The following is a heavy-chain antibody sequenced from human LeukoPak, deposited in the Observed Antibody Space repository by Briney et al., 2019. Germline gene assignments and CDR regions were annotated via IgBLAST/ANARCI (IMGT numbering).Heavy chain of an antibody. V-gene: IGHV3-48*03. CDR2: ISSSGSTI. Sequence: PGGSLRLSCAASGFTFSSYEMNWVRQAPGKGLEWVSYISSSGSTIYYADSVKGRFTISRDNAKNSLYLQMNSLRAEDTALYYCARKIYTTSSGGSYYYGMDVWGQGTTVTVSS. CDR3: ARKIYTTSSGGSYYYGMDV. D-gene: IGHD6-6*01. CDR1: GFTFSSYE. J-gene: IGHJ6*02.